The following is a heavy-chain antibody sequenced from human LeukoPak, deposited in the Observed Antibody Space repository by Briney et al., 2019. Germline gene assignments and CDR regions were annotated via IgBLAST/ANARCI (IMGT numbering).Heavy chain of an antibody. V-gene: IGHV1-46*01. CDR1: GYTFTSYY. J-gene: IGHJ4*02. CDR3: AREEWVDSSGYPIDY. D-gene: IGHD3-22*01. Sequence: ASVTVSFTASGYTFTSYYMHWVRQAPGQGLEWMGIINPSGGSTSYAQKFQGRVTMTRDTSTSTVYMELSSLRSEDTAVYYCAREEWVDSSGYPIDYWGQGTLVTVSS. CDR2: INPSGGST.